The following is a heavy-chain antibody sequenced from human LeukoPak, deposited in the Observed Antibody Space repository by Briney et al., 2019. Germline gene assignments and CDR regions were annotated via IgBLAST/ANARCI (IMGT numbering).Heavy chain of an antibody. CDR2: ISSSSSTI. V-gene: IGHV3-48*04. Sequence: GGSLRLSCAASGFTFSSYSMNWVRQAPGKGLEWVSYISSSSSTIYYADSVKGRFTISRDNAKNSLYLQMNSLRAEDTAVYYCAKGITIFGVVIKTYMDVWGKGTTVTVSS. J-gene: IGHJ6*03. D-gene: IGHD3-3*01. CDR3: AKGITIFGVVIKTYMDV. CDR1: GFTFSSYS.